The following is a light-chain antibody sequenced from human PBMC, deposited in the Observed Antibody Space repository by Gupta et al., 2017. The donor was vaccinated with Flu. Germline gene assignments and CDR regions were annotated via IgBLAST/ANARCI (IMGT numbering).Light chain of an antibody. J-gene: IGKJ1*01. V-gene: IGKV1-5*03. Sequence: DRVTITCRASHTISSWLAWYQQKPGKAPKVLIYKASSLESGVPASFSGSGSGTEFTLTISSLQPDDFATYYCQQYNSYSWTSGQGTKVEIK. CDR3: QQYNSYSWT. CDR2: KAS. CDR1: HTISSW.